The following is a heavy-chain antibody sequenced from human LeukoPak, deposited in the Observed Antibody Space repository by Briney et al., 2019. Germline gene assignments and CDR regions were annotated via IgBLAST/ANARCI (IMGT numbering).Heavy chain of an antibody. V-gene: IGHV3-21*01. D-gene: IGHD4-17*01. J-gene: IGHJ4*02. CDR3: ARDADYGDPEGYFDY. CDR1: GFTFSSYS. Sequence: GGSLRLSCAASGFTFSSYSMNWVRQAPGKGLEWVSSISSSSYIYYADSVEGRFTISRDNAKNSLYLQMNSLRAEDTAVYYCARDADYGDPEGYFDYWGQGTLVTVSS. CDR2: ISSSSYI.